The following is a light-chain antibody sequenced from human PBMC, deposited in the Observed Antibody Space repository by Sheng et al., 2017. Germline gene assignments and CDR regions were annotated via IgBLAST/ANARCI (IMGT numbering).Light chain of an antibody. V-gene: IGLV3-25*03. CDR2: KDS. CDR3: QSVDNIFTYLKV. Sequence: SYDLTQPPSVSVSPGQTARITCSGDALPNNYAYWFQQRPGQAPVLLIYKDSERPSGIPERFSSSSSGTTMTLTISEVQAEDEADYYCQSVDNIFTYLKVFGGGTKLTV. J-gene: IGLJ3*02. CDR1: ALPNNY.